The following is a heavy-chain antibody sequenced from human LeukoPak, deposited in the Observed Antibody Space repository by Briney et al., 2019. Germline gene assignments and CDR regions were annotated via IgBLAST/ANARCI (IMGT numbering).Heavy chain of an antibody. Sequence: SVKVSCKASGGTFSSYAISWVRQAPGQGLEWMGGIIPIFGTANYAQRFQGRVTITADESTSTAYMELSSLRSEDTAVYYCARPYSSGFYYYYGMDVWGQGTTVTVSS. CDR1: GGTFSSYA. CDR3: ARPYSSGFYYYYGMDV. CDR2: IIPIFGTA. V-gene: IGHV1-69*13. J-gene: IGHJ6*02. D-gene: IGHD6-19*01.